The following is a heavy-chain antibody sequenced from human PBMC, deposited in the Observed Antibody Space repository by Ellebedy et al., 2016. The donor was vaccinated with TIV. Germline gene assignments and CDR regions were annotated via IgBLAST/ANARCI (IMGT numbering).Heavy chain of an antibody. D-gene: IGHD6-19*01. CDR1: GGSISSYY. J-gene: IGHJ6*02. CDR3: ARGIRLNYSSGWFVPTNYYYYGMDV. V-gene: IGHV4-34*01. Sequence: SETLSLTXTVSGGSISSYYWSWIRQPPGKGLEWIGEINHSGSTNYNPSLKSRVTISVDTSKNQFSLKLSSVTAADTAVYYCARGIRLNYSSGWFVPTNYYYYGMDVWGQGTTVTVSS. CDR2: INHSGST.